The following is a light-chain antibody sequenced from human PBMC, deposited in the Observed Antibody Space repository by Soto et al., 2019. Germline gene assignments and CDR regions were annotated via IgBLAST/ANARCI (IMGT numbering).Light chain of an antibody. V-gene: IGLV1-51*01. CDR1: SSNIGNNY. J-gene: IGLJ2*01. Sequence: QSVLTQPPSVSAAPGQKVTISCSGSSSNIGNNYVSWYQQLPGTAPKLLIYDSSKRPSGIPDRFSGSKSGTSATLGITGLQTGDEAHYYCGTWDSSLSAAVFGGGTQLTGL. CDR2: DSS. CDR3: GTWDSSLSAAV.